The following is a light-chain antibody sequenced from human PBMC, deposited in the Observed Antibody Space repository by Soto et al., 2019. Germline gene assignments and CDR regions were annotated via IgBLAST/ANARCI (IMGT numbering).Light chain of an antibody. J-gene: IGKJ2*01. Sequence: ETVMTQSPATLSVSPGERATLSCRASQSVSTKLAWYQQKPGQAPRLLIYGASTRGTSIPARFSGSGSGTEFTLTISSLQSEDFAVYYCQQYHDWPPTFGQGTKLEIK. CDR3: QQYHDWPPT. CDR2: GAS. V-gene: IGKV3-15*01. CDR1: QSVSTK.